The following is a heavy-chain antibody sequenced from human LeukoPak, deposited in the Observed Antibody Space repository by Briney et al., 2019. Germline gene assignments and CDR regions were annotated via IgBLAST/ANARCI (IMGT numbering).Heavy chain of an antibody. D-gene: IGHD3-22*01. CDR1: GFTFSSYA. Sequence: QAGGSLRLSCAASGFTFSSYAMHWVRQAPGKGLEYVSAISSNGGSTYYANSVKGRFTISRDNSKNTLYLQMGSLRAEDMAVYYCARDTASSVGPHYMDVWGKGTTVTISS. CDR3: ARDTASSVGPHYMDV. CDR2: ISSNGGST. V-gene: IGHV3-64*01. J-gene: IGHJ6*03.